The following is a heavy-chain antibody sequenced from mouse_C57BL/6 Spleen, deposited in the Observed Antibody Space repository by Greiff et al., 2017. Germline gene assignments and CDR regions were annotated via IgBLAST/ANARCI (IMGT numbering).Heavy chain of an antibody. CDR2: ISSGSSTI. CDR3: ARKHYAMDY. CDR1: GFTFSDYG. V-gene: IGHV5-17*01. Sequence: EVKLMESGGGLVKPGGSLKLSCAASGFTFSDYGMHWDRQAPEKGLEWVAYISSGSSTIYYADTVKGRFTISRDNAKNTLFLQMTSLRSEDTAMYYCARKHYAMDYWGQGTSVTVSS. J-gene: IGHJ4*01.